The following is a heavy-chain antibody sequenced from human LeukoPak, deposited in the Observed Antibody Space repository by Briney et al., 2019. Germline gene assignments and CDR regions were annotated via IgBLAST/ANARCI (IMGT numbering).Heavy chain of an antibody. D-gene: IGHD3-22*01. J-gene: IGHJ3*02. V-gene: IGHV4-61*01. CDR1: GGSVSSGSYY. CDR3: ARDLDSSGYPDAFDI. Sequence: SETLSLTCIVSGGSVSSGSYYWSWIRQPPGKGLEWIGHISYSGSTNYIPSLKSRVTISADTSKNLFSLKLTSVTAADTAVYYCARDLDSSGYPDAFDIWGQGTMVTVSS. CDR2: ISYSGST.